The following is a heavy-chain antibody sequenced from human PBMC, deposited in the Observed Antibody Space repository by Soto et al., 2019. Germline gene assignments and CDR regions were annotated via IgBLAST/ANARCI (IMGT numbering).Heavy chain of an antibody. V-gene: IGHV1-18*01. CDR2: ISAYNGNT. CDR1: GYTFTSYG. Sequence: QVQLVQSGAEVKKPGASVKVSCKASGYTFTSYGISWVRQAPGQGLEWMGWISAYNGNTNYAQKLQGRDTMTTDTSTGTAYMDLRSRRSDDTAVYYCARDRGSYALDYWGQGTLVTVSS. CDR3: ARDRGSYALDY. J-gene: IGHJ4*02. D-gene: IGHD1-26*01.